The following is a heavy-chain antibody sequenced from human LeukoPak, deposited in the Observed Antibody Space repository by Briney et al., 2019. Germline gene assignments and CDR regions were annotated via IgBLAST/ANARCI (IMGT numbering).Heavy chain of an antibody. CDR3: ARGYYDSSGSPNHDY. CDR2: IYTSGST. CDR1: GGSISSYY. J-gene: IGHJ4*02. Sequence: SETLSLTCTVSGGSISSYYWSWIRQPAGKGLEWIGRIYTSGSTNYNPSLKSRVTMSVDTSKNQFSLKLSSATAADTAVYYCARGYYDSSGSPNHDYWGRGTLVTVSS. V-gene: IGHV4-4*07. D-gene: IGHD3-22*01.